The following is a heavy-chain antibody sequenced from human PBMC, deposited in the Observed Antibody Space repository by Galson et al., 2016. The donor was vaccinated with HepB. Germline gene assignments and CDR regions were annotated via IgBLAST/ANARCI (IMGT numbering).Heavy chain of an antibody. CDR2: IWYDGTSK. J-gene: IGHJ5*01. CDR3: AKVATPNRNYENWFDS. D-gene: IGHD4-11*01. V-gene: IGHV3-33*06. Sequence: SLRLSCAASGFTFSNFAMHWVRQAPGKGLEWVAVIWYDGTSKYYVDAVKGRFTISRDNSTNTLNLQMNSLRAEDTAVYYCAKVATPNRNYENWFDSWGQGTLVTVSS. CDR1: GFTFSNFA.